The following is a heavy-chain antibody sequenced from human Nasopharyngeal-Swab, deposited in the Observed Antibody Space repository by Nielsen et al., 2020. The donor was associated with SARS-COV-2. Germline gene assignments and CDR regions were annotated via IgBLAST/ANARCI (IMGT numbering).Heavy chain of an antibody. D-gene: IGHD3-10*01. V-gene: IGHV4-61*08. Sequence: GSLRLSCTVSGGSISSGGYYWSWIRQHPGKGLEWIGYIYYSGSTNYNPSLKSRVTISVDTSKNQFSLKLSSVTAADTAVYYCARGYGSGSYSYMDVWGKGTTVTVSS. CDR3: ARGYGSGSYSYMDV. CDR2: IYYSGST. J-gene: IGHJ6*03. CDR1: GGSISSGGYY.